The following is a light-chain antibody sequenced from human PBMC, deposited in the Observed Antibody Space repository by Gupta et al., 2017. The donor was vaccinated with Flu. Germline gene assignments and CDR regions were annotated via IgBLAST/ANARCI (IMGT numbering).Light chain of an antibody. V-gene: IGKV4-1*01. CDR2: RAS. CDR3: QQYYITPHT. CDR1: QSILYSTKNKNY. J-gene: IGKJ2*01. Sequence: DIVTTQSPDSLAVSLGERATINCKSSQSILYSTKNKNYLAWYQQKPGQPPKLLIYRASTRESGVPDRFSGSGSGTDFTLTISSLQAEDVAVYYCQQYYITPHTFGQGTRLEIK.